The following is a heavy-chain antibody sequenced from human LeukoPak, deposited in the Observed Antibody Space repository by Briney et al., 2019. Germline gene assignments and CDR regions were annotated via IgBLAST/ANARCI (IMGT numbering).Heavy chain of an antibody. CDR3: ARHGRYDFWSGYPPI. Sequence: GESLKISCKGSGYRFVGYWIAWVRLMPGTGLECMGIIYPVDSDTRYSPSFQGQVTISADKSISTAYLQWSSLKASDTAMYYCARHGRYDFWSGYPPIWGQGTMVTVSS. V-gene: IGHV5-51*01. J-gene: IGHJ3*02. D-gene: IGHD3-3*01. CDR2: IYPVDSDT. CDR1: GYRFVGYW.